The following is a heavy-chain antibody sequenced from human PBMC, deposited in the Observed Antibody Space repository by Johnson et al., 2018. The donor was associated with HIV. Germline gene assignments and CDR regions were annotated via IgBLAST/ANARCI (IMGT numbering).Heavy chain of an antibody. CDR2: IRYDGSNK. V-gene: IGHV3-30*02. CDR1: GFTFSSYG. D-gene: IGHD1-1*01. Sequence: QVQLVESGGGVVQPGGSLRLSCAASGFTFSSYGMHWVRQAPGKGLEWVAFIRYDGSNKYYADSVKGRFTTSRDNSKNTLYLQMNSLKTEDTAVYSCTTDLNWNAGAFDTWGQGTMVTVSS. CDR3: TTDLNWNAGAFDT. J-gene: IGHJ3*02.